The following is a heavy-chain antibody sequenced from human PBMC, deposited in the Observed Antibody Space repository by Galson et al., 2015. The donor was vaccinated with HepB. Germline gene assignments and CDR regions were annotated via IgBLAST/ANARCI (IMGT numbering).Heavy chain of an antibody. CDR1: GYTFTGYY. Sequence: SVKVSCKASGYTFTGYYMHWVRQAPGQGLEWMGWINPNSGGTNYAQKFQGRVTMTRDTSISTAYMELSRLRSDDTAVYYCARDHGGRSWTSGEVWFDPWGQGTLVTVSS. J-gene: IGHJ5*02. CDR2: INPNSGGT. V-gene: IGHV1-2*02. CDR3: ARDHGGRSWTSGEVWFDP. D-gene: IGHD3-16*01.